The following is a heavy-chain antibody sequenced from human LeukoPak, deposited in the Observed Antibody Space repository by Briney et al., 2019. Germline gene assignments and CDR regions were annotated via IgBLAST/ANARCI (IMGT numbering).Heavy chain of an antibody. V-gene: IGHV1-69*01. J-gene: IGHJ6*02. Sequence: ASVKVSCKASGGTFSSYAISWVRQAPGQGLEWMGGIIPIFGTANYAQKFQGRVTITADESTSTAYMELSSLRSDDTAVYYCARDDYGDYGMDVWGQGTTVTVSS. CDR1: GGTFSSYA. D-gene: IGHD4-17*01. CDR3: ARDDYGDYGMDV. CDR2: IIPIFGTA.